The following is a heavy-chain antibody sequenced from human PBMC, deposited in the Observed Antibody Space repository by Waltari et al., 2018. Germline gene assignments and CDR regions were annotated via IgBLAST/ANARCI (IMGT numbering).Heavy chain of an antibody. CDR2: IKHSGNT. D-gene: IGHD1-7*01. Sequence: QVQVQESGPGLVKTSEPLSLSCPVSGGPTSAHYWSWLRQPPGWGLEWIGYIKHSGNTNYNNSLKSRVTMSVDTPKNQLSLKLRSVTAADTAVYYCARHGLDTGNYQAHFDSWGQGTLVTVSS. V-gene: IGHV4-59*08. CDR1: GGPTSAHY. CDR3: ARHGLDTGNYQAHFDS. J-gene: IGHJ4*02.